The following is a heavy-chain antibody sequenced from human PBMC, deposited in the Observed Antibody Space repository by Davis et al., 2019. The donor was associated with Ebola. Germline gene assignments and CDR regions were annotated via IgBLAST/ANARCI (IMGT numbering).Heavy chain of an antibody. J-gene: IGHJ6*02. D-gene: IGHD3-3*01. CDR3: AGGLYSDFWSAHKSYYYYGMDV. V-gene: IGHV1-69*13. Sequence: SVKVSCKASGGTFSTYAITWVRQAPGQGLEWMGGIIPIFGTANYAQKFQGRVTITADELTSAAYMELSSLRSEDTALYFCAGGLYSDFWSAHKSYYYYGMDVWGQGTTVTVSS. CDR1: GGTFSTYA. CDR2: IIPIFGTA.